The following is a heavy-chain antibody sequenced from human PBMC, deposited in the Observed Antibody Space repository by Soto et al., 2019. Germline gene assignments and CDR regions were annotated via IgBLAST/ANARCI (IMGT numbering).Heavy chain of an antibody. D-gene: IGHD3-3*01. V-gene: IGHV4-59*08. J-gene: IGHJ6*03. CDR2: IYYSGST. Sequence: PGTVPLTCTVSDGSISSYYRSWIRQPPRKGLEWIGYIYYSGSTNYNPALNSRVTISVDTSKNQFSLKLSSVTAAEPAVYYCARQYYDFWSGPPYYMDVWGKGTTVTVP. CDR1: DGSISSYY. CDR3: ARQYYDFWSGPPYYMDV.